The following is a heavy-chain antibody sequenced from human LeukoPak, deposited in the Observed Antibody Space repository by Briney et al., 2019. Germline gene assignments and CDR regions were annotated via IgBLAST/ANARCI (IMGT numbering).Heavy chain of an antibody. CDR3: ARDRPRGYSYGTVVDY. Sequence: SGGSLRLSCAASGFTFSSYWMSWVRQAPGKGLEWVANIKQDGSEKYYVDSVKGRFTISRDNAKNSLYLQMNSLRAEDTAVYYCARDRPRGYSYGTVVDYWGQGTLVTVSS. CDR1: GFTFSSYW. V-gene: IGHV3-7*01. CDR2: IKQDGSEK. J-gene: IGHJ4*02. D-gene: IGHD5-18*01.